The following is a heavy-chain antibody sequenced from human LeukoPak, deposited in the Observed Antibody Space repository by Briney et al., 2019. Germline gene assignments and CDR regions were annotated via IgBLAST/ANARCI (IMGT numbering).Heavy chain of an antibody. D-gene: IGHD3-22*01. Sequence: PGGSLRLSCAASGFTFSSYEMNWVRQAPGKGLEWVSHISTRGTTIYYADSLKGRFTISRDNAKNSLYLQMDSLRAEDTAVYYCARDQSPHYDTSGTLHFDIWGQGTMVTVSS. V-gene: IGHV3-48*03. CDR3: ARDQSPHYDTSGTLHFDI. CDR2: ISTRGTTI. J-gene: IGHJ3*02. CDR1: GFTFSSYE.